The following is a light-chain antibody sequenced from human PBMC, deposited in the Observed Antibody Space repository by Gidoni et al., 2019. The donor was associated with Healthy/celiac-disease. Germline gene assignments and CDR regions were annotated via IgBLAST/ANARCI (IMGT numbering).Light chain of an antibody. CDR2: SAS. V-gene: IGKV1-39*01. CDR1: QSISSN. Sequence: DVQLTQSPSSLPAAVGDSVTITSRASQSISSNLYWYQQKPGKAAKLLIYSASCWQSGVPSTFSSSSAWTAVTIIIISLQPDDFATTYYRQSYSTPRITFGRGTKVEIK. CDR3: RQSYSTPRIT. J-gene: IGKJ4*01.